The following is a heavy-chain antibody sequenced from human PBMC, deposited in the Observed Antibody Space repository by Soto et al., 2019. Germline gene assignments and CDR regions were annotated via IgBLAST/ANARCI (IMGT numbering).Heavy chain of an antibody. D-gene: IGHD4-17*01. V-gene: IGHV1-46*01. J-gene: IGHJ4*02. CDR2: INPGDGGT. CDR3: ARAVYAIGEYDVSYFDT. Sequence: QVQLVQSGADVRKPGASMKVSCTTSGYNFINHFIHWVRQAPGQGLERMGLINPGDGGTRYAQKCQGRLTMCRDTSTNTVYMDLSRLRSEDTAVYYGARAVYAIGEYDVSYFDTWGQGTVVTVSA. CDR1: GYNFINHF.